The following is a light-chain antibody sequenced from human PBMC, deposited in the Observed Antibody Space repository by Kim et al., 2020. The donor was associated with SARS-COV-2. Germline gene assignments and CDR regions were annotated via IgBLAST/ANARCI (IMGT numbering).Light chain of an antibody. J-gene: IGKJ4*01. Sequence: PGERATLSCRARQSVSSSYLAWYQQKPGQAPRLLIYGASSRATGIPDRFSGSGSGTDFTLTISRLEPEDFAVYYCQQYGSSPPLTFGGGTKVDIK. CDR1: QSVSSSY. CDR3: QQYGSSPPLT. V-gene: IGKV3-20*01. CDR2: GAS.